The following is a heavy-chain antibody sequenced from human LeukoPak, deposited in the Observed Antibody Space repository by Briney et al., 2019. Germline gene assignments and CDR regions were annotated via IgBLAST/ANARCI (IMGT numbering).Heavy chain of an antibody. D-gene: IGHD3-10*01. V-gene: IGHV1-69*05. CDR1: GGTFSSYA. CDR2: IIPIFGTA. CDR3: ARISELGWFDP. J-gene: IGHJ5*02. Sequence: SVKVSSKPSGGTFSSYAISWVRQAPGQELEWMGGIIPIFGTANHAQKFQGRVTITTDESTSTAYMELSSLRSEDTAVYYCARISELGWFDPWGQGTLVTVSS.